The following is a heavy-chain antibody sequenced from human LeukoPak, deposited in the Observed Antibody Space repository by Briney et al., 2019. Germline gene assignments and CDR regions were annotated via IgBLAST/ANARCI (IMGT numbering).Heavy chain of an antibody. CDR2: IYYSGST. J-gene: IGHJ4*02. CDR1: GGSISSYY. Sequence: SETLSLTCTVSGGSISSYYWSWIWQPPGKGLEWIGYIYYSGSTNYNPSLKSRVTISVDTSKNQFSLKLSSVTAADTAVYYCARGNYDSSGYPFDYWGQGTLVTVSS. V-gene: IGHV4-59*01. D-gene: IGHD3-22*01. CDR3: ARGNYDSSGYPFDY.